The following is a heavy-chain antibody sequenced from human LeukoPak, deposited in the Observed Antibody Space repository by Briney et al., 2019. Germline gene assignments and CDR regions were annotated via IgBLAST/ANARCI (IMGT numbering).Heavy chain of an antibody. V-gene: IGHV3-48*04. J-gene: IGHJ4*02. CDR2: ISSSGSTI. CDR3: AGASLKDGFDY. D-gene: IGHD4-17*01. CDR1: GFTFSRYG. Sequence: GGSLRLSCAASGFTFSRYGMNWVRQAPGKGLEWVSYISSSGSTIYYADSVKGRFTISRDNAKNSLYLQMSSLRAEDTAVYYCAGASLKDGFDYWGQGTLVTVSS.